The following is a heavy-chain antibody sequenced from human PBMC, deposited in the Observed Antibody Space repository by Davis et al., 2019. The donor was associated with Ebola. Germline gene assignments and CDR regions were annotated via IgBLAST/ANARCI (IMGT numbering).Heavy chain of an antibody. CDR3: ARVRYSSSWNWFDP. D-gene: IGHD6-13*01. J-gene: IGHJ5*02. V-gene: IGHV1-69*05. CDR2: IIPIFGTA. Sequence: SVKASCKASAGTFSSYAISWVRQPPGQGLEWMGGIIPIFGTANYAQKFQGRVTMTTDTSTSTAYMELRSLRSDDTAVYYCARVRYSSSWNWFDPWGQGTLVTVSS. CDR1: AGTFSSYA.